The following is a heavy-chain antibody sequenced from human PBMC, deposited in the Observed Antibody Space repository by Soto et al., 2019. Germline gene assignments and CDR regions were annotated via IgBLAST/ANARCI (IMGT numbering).Heavy chain of an antibody. CDR3: ARVRGRYCSGGSCYSFGFQDY. CDR1: GGSFNGYY. CDR2: INHSRST. D-gene: IGHD2-15*01. V-gene: IGHV4-34*01. Sequence: SETLSLTCAVYGGSFNGYYWSWIRQPPGKGLEWIGEINHSRSTNYNPSLKSRVAISVDTSKNQFSLRLSSVTAADTAVYFCARVRGRYCSGGSCYSFGFQDYWGQGTLVTVSS. J-gene: IGHJ4*02.